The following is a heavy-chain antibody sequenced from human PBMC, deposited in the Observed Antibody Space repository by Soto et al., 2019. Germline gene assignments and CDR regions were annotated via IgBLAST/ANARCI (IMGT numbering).Heavy chain of an antibody. CDR1: GGSISSSSYY. CDR3: ARRLDEYQLVSYYYYYGMDV. V-gene: IGHV4-39*01. Sequence: SEALSLTFTVSGGSISSSSYYWGWIRQPPGKGLEWIGSIYYSGITYYNPSLKSRVTISVDTSKNQFSLKLSSVTAADTAVYYCARRLDEYQLVSYYYYYGMDVWGQGTTVTSP. J-gene: IGHJ6*02. CDR2: IYYSGIT. D-gene: IGHD2-2*01.